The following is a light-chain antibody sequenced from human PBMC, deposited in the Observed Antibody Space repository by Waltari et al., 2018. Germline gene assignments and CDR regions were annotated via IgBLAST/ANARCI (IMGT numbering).Light chain of an antibody. CDR1: GRDVGAYDL. Sequence: QSALTQPASVSGSPGQSITIPCNGNGRDVGAYDLVSWYLQHPGKAPKLILYEVNRRPSGVSSRFSGSKSGTAASLTISGLQAEDEGDYYCCSYVGRSNSYVVFGGGTKVTVL. V-gene: IGLV2-23*02. J-gene: IGLJ2*01. CDR2: EVN. CDR3: CSYVGRSNSYVV.